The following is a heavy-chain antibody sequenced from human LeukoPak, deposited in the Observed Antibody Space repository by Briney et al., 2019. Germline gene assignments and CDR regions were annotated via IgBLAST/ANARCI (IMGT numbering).Heavy chain of an antibody. CDR2: ISSSGSTI. J-gene: IGHJ4*02. Sequence: GGSLRLSCAASGFTVSSYEMNWVRQAPGKGLEWVSYISSSGSTIYYADSVKGRFTISRDNAKNSLYLQMNSLRAEDTAVYYCARDSSGTVTTEYWGQGTLVTVSS. D-gene: IGHD4-17*01. CDR3: ARDSSGTVTTEY. CDR1: GFTVSSYE. V-gene: IGHV3-48*03.